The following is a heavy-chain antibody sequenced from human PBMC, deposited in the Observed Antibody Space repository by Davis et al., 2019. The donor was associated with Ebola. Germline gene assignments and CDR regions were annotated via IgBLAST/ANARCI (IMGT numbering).Heavy chain of an antibody. CDR2: IYHSGST. Sequence: PSETLSLTCAVSGGSISSSNWWSWVRQPPGKGLEWIGEIYHSGSTNYNPSLKSRVTISVDTSKNQFSLKLSSVTAADTAVYYCARPHSSGYYGYWGQGTLVTVSS. D-gene: IGHD3-22*01. V-gene: IGHV4-4*02. CDR3: ARPHSSGYYGY. CDR1: GGSISSSNW. J-gene: IGHJ4*02.